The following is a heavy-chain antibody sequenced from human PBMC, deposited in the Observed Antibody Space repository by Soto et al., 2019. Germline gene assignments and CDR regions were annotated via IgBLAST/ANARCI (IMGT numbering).Heavy chain of an antibody. CDR2: ISGSGGGT. D-gene: IGHD3-3*01. J-gene: IGHJ4*02. V-gene: IGHV3-23*01. Sequence: EVQLLESGGTLVQPGGSLRLSCAASGFTFSSYAMSWVRQAPGEGLEWVSSISGSGGGTYYADSVKGRFTISTDNSTNTLYLHMCSVRGEDTAVYYCAKKKPPGVAGFDFWGQGTLVTVSS. CDR1: GFTFSSYA. CDR3: AKKKPPGVAGFDF.